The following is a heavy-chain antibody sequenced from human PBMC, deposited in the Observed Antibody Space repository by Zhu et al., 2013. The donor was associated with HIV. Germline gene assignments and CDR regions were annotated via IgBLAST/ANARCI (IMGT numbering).Heavy chain of an antibody. Sequence: VQLQESGPGLVKPSGTLSLTCAVSGGSISSSNWWSWVRQPPGKGLEWIGEIYCGGSTYYNPSLKSRVTISVDTSKNQFSLKLSSVTAADTAVYYCARDQDIVATGAFDYWGQGTLVTVSS. J-gene: IGHJ4*02. D-gene: IGHD5-12*01. V-gene: IGHV4-4*02. CDR3: ARDQDIVATGAFDY. CDR1: GGSISSSNW. CDR2: IYCGGST.